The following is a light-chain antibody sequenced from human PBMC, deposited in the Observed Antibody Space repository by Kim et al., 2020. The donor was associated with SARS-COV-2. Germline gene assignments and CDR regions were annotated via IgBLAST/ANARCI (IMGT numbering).Light chain of an antibody. Sequence: RVTISSTGSGPIIETEYDVHWYRQLPGTAPKLLVYGSNSRASGVPDRLSGSKSGTSASLTITGLQPDDEADYYCQSFDSSLGAYVFGSGTKVTVL. CDR1: GPIIETEYD. J-gene: IGLJ1*01. CDR3: QSFDSSLGAYV. V-gene: IGLV1-40*01. CDR2: GSN.